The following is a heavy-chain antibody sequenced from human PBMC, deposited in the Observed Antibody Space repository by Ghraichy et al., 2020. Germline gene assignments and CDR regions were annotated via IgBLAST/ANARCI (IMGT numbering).Heavy chain of an antibody. J-gene: IGHJ4*02. CDR1: GFTFSSYG. D-gene: IGHD4-23*01. CDR2: ISYDGSNK. Sequence: GGSLRLSCAASGFTFSSYGMHWVRQAPGKGLEWVAVISYDGSNKYYADSVEGRFTISRDNSKNTLYLQMNSLRAEDTAVYYCAKGSYTVVTPAFDYWGQGTLVTVSS. V-gene: IGHV3-30*18. CDR3: AKGSYTVVTPAFDY.